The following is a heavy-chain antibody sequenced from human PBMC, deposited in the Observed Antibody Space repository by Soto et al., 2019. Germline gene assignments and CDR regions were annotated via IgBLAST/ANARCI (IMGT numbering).Heavy chain of an antibody. CDR3: ARPITIFGVVNHDAFDI. J-gene: IGHJ3*02. D-gene: IGHD3-3*01. CDR2: IYYSGST. Sequence: QLQLQESGPGLVKPSETLSLTCTVSGGSISSSSYYWGWIRQPPGKGLEWIGSIYYSGSTYYNPSLKSRVTISVDTSKNQFSLKLSSVTAADTAVYYCARPITIFGVVNHDAFDIWGQGTMVTVSS. V-gene: IGHV4-39*01. CDR1: GGSISSSSYY.